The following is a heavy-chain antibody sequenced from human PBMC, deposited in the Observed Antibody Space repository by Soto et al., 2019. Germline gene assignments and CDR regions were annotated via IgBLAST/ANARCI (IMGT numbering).Heavy chain of an antibody. CDR1: GGSFSGYY. D-gene: IGHD1-26*01. Sequence: QVQLQQWGAGLLKPSETLSLTCAVYGGSFSGYYWSWIRQPPGKELEWSGEINHSGSTNYNPSLKSRVTISVDTSKNQFSLKLSSVTAADTAVYYCARSHSGSYYYWGQGTLVTVSS. CDR2: INHSGST. CDR3: ARSHSGSYYY. V-gene: IGHV4-34*01. J-gene: IGHJ4*02.